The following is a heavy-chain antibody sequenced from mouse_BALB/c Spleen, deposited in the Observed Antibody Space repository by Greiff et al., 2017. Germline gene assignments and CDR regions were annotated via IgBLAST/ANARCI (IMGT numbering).Heavy chain of an antibody. D-gene: IGHD1-1*01. CDR3: ARSLITTVVDLYYFDY. V-gene: IGHV1S81*02. CDR2: INPSNGRT. CDR1: GYTFTSYW. Sequence: QVQLQQPGAELVKPGASVKLSCKASGYTFTSYWMHWVKQRPGQGLEWIGEINPSNGRTNYNEKFKSKATLTVDKSSSTAYMQLSSLTSEDSAVYYCARSLITTVVDLYYFDYWGQGTTLTVSS. J-gene: IGHJ2*01.